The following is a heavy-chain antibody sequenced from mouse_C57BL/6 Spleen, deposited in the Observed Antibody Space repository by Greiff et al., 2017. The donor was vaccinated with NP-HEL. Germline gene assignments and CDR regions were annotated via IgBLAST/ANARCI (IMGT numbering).Heavy chain of an antibody. CDR3: ARRYDDYGGYVDV. Sequence: QVQLKQPGAELVKPGASVKLSCKASGYTFTSYWMPWVKQRPGQGLEWIGMIHPNSGSTNYNEKFKSKATLTVDKSSSTAYMQLSSLTSEDSAVYYCARRYDDYGGYVDVWGTGTTVTVSS. CDR2: IHPNSGST. D-gene: IGHD2-4*01. J-gene: IGHJ1*03. CDR1: GYTFTSYW. V-gene: IGHV1-64*01.